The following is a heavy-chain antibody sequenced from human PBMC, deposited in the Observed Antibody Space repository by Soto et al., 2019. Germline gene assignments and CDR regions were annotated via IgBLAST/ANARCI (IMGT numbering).Heavy chain of an antibody. CDR3: ARLPPRTLITGTTLTDY. Sequence: SETLSLTCTVSGGSISSSSYYWGWIRQPPGKGLEWIGSIYYSGSTYYNPSLKSRVTISVDTSKNQFSLKLSSVTAADTAVYYCARLPPRTLITGTTLTDYWGQGTLVTVSS. D-gene: IGHD1-7*01. CDR2: IYYSGST. V-gene: IGHV4-39*01. J-gene: IGHJ4*02. CDR1: GGSISSSSYY.